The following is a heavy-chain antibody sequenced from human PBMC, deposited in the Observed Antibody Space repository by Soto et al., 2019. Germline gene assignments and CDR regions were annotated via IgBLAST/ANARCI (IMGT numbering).Heavy chain of an antibody. V-gene: IGHV1-8*01. J-gene: IGHJ5*02. CDR2: MNPNSGNT. Sequence: QVQLVQSGAEVKKPGASVKVSCKASGYTFTSYEINWVRQATGQGREWMGWMNPNSGNTGYAQKFQGRVTMTRNTSISTAYMELSSLRSEDTAVYYCAREQAYSSSSGWFDPWGQGTLVTVSS. CDR1: GYTFTSYE. D-gene: IGHD6-6*01. CDR3: AREQAYSSSSGWFDP.